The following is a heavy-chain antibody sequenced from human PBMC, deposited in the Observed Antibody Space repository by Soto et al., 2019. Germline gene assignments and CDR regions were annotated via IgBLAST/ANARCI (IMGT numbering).Heavy chain of an antibody. CDR2: ISYDGSNK. Sequence: QVQLVESGGGVVQPGRSLRLSCAASGFTFSSYGMHWVRQAPGKGLEWVAVISYDGSNKYYADSVKGRFTISRDNSKNTLYLQMNSLRAEYTAVYYCAKVVPAARDSNWFDPWGQGTLVTVSS. J-gene: IGHJ5*02. D-gene: IGHD2-2*01. CDR1: GFTFSSYG. V-gene: IGHV3-30*18. CDR3: AKVVPAARDSNWFDP.